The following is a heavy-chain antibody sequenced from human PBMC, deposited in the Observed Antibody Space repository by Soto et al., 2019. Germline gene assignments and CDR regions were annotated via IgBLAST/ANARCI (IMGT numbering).Heavy chain of an antibody. CDR1: GYSISSGFS. CDR2: IDHSGST. V-gene: IGHV4-38-2*02. Sequence: SETLSLTCAVSGYSISSGFSWGWIRQPPGKGLEWIGSIDHSGSTHYNASLRIRLSISLDTSKNQFSLKLRSVTAADTAVYYCARDWGSGYYHFEPWGQGTLVTVSS. CDR3: ARDWGSGYYHFEP. J-gene: IGHJ5*02. D-gene: IGHD5-12*01.